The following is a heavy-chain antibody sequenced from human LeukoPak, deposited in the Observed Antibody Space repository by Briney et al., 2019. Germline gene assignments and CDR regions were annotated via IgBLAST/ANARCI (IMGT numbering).Heavy chain of an antibody. CDR2: IYYSGST. V-gene: IGHV4-59*08. CDR3: AGLGGSGSYLTDY. CDR1: GGSISSYY. D-gene: IGHD3-10*01. Sequence: PSETLSLTCTVSGGSISSYYWSWIRQPPGKGLEWIGYIYYSGSTNYNPSLKSRVTIPVDTSKNQFSLKLSSVTAADTAVYYCAGLGGSGSYLTDYWGQGTLVTVSS. J-gene: IGHJ4*02.